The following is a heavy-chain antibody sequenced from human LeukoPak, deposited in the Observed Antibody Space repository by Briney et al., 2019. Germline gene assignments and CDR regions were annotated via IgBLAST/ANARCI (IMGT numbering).Heavy chain of an antibody. J-gene: IGHJ4*02. CDR3: AGRSSIENFYDY. V-gene: IGHV4-4*07. CDR1: GGSISTYY. D-gene: IGHD2-2*01. Sequence: SETLSLTCTVSGGSISTYYWSWLRQPAGKGLEWIGHIYSSGSTNYNPSLKSRVTMSVDTSKNQFSLKVSSVTAADTAVYYCAGRSSIENFYDYWGQGTLVPVSS. CDR2: IYSSGST.